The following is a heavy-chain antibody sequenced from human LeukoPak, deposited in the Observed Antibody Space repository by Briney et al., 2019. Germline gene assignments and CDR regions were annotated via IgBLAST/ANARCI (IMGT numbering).Heavy chain of an antibody. J-gene: IGHJ3*02. CDR2: IYYSGST. D-gene: IGHD5-18*01. V-gene: IGHV4-59*02. CDR3: ARGYSYGPIAFDI. CDR1: GGSVSSYY. Sequence: SETLSLTCTVSGGSVSSYYWSWIRQPPGKGLEWIGYIYYSGSTNYNPSLKSRVTISVDTSKNQFSLKLSSVTAADTAVYYCARGYSYGPIAFDIWGQGTMVTVSS.